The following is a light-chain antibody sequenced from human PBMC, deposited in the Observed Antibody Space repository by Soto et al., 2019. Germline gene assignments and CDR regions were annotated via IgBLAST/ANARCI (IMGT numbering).Light chain of an antibody. CDR1: QSITNY. Sequence: DIQMTQSPSSLSSSVGDRVTITCRASQSITNYLNWYQQKPGKAPKLLIYSASSVQSGVPSRFSVRVSRHFFILTISNLQPEYFASYYCHQTINPPWTSGEGSRVEIK. V-gene: IGKV1-39*01. J-gene: IGKJ1*01. CDR3: HQTINPPWT. CDR2: SAS.